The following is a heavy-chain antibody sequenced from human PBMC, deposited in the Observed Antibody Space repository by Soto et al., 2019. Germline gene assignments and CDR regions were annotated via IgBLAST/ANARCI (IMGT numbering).Heavy chain of an antibody. CDR2: IYHSGST. CDR1: GGSTSSSNW. V-gene: IGHV4-4*02. D-gene: IGHD2-15*01. CDR3: ARHDIVVVVAATYNWFDP. Sequence: SETLSLTCAVSGGSTSSSNWWSWVRQPPGKGLEWIGEIYHSGSTNYNPSLKSRVTISVDKSKNQFSLKLSSVTAADTAVYYCARHDIVVVVAATYNWFDPWGQGTLVTVSS. J-gene: IGHJ5*02.